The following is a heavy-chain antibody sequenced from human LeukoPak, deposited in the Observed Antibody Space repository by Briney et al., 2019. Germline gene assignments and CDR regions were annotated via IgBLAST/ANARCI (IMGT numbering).Heavy chain of an antibody. D-gene: IGHD2-2*01. J-gene: IGHJ5*02. CDR2: INTNTGNP. Sequence: ASVKVSCKASGYTFTSYAMNWVRQAPGQGLEWMGWINTNTGNPTYAQGFTGRFVFSLDTSVSTAYLQISSLKAEDTAVYYCARVSTLDLSGYCSSTSCPRWFDPWGQGTLVTVSS. CDR3: ARVSTLDLSGYCSSTSCPRWFDP. CDR1: GYTFTSYA. V-gene: IGHV7-4-1*02.